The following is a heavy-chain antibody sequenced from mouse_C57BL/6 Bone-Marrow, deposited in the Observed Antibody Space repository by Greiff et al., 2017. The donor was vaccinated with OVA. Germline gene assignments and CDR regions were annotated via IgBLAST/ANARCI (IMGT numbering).Heavy chain of an antibody. Sequence: EVKVVESGGGLVKPGGSLKLSCAASGFTFSSYAMSWVRQTPEKRLEWVATISDGGSYTYYPDNVKGRFTISRDNAKNNLYLQMSHLKSEDTAMYDCARDALLRSFAYWGQGTLVTVSA. D-gene: IGHD1-1*01. J-gene: IGHJ3*01. V-gene: IGHV5-4*01. CDR1: GFTFSSYA. CDR2: ISDGGSYT. CDR3: ARDALLRSFAY.